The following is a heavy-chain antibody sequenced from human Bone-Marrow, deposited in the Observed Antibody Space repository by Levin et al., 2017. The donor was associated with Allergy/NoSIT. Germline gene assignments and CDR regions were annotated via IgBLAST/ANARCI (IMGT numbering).Heavy chain of an antibody. Sequence: SGPTLVKPTQTLTLTCTVSGFSLSRSGVAVGWIRQPPGKALEWLALIYWDDDQRYRPSLTSRLTISKDTSKSQVVLTMTNVDPVDTGTYFCGHWNDGFDYWGQGTLVAVSS. D-gene: IGHD1-1*01. CDR2: IYWDDDQ. J-gene: IGHJ4*02. CDR3: GHWNDGFDY. CDR1: GFSLSRSGVA. V-gene: IGHV2-5*02.